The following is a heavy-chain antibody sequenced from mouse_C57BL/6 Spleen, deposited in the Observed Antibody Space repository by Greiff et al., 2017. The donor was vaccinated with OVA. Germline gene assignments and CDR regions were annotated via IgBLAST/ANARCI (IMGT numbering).Heavy chain of an antibody. CDR2: IRSKSNNYAT. CDR3: VRRRGCGNYEYFDV. CDR1: GFSFNTYA. D-gene: IGHD2-1*01. V-gene: IGHV10-1*01. Sequence: EVQVVESGGGLVQPKGSLKLSCAASGFSFNTYAMNWVRQAPGKGLEWVARIRSKSNNYATYYADSVKDRFTISRDDSESMLYLQMNNLKTEDTAMYYGVRRRGCGNYEYFDVWGTGTTVTVSS. J-gene: IGHJ1*03.